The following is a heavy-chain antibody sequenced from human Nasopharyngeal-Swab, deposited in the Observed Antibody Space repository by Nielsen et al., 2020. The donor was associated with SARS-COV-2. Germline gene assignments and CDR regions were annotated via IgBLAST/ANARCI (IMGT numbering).Heavy chain of an antibody. J-gene: IGHJ6*02. CDR2: IIPIFGTA. CDR1: GGTFSSYA. Sequence: SVKVSCKASGGTFSSYAISWVRQAPGQGLEWMGGIIPIFGTANYAQKFQGRVTITADKFTSTAYMELSSLRSEDTAVYYCARVRGQQWLVSNYYGMDVWGQGTTVTVSS. V-gene: IGHV1-69*06. CDR3: ARVRGQQWLVSNYYGMDV. D-gene: IGHD6-19*01.